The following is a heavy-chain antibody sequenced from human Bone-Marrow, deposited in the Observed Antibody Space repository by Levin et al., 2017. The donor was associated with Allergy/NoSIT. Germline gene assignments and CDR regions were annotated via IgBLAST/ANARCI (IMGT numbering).Heavy chain of an antibody. Sequence: SETLSLTCTVSGGSISSSSYYWGWIRQPPGKGLEWIGSIYYSGSTYYNPSLKSRVTISVDTSKNQFSLKLSSVTAADTAVYYCARLGTEQQLVLWMFDYWGQGTLVTVSS. V-gene: IGHV4-39*01. CDR2: IYYSGST. D-gene: IGHD6-13*01. J-gene: IGHJ4*02. CDR1: GGSISSSSYY. CDR3: ARLGTEQQLVLWMFDY.